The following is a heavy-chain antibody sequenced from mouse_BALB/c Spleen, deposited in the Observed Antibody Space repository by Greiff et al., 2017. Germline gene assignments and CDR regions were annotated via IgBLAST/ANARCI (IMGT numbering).Heavy chain of an antibody. V-gene: IGHV5-17*02. CDR1: GFTFSSFG. Sequence: DVQLVESGGGLVQPGGSRKLSCAASGFTFSSFGMHWVRQAPEKGLEWVAYISSGSSTIYYADTVKGRFTISRDNPKNTLFLQMTSLRSEDTAMYYCARGGTAPFAYWGQGTLVTVSA. J-gene: IGHJ3*01. CDR3: ARGGTAPFAY. D-gene: IGHD2-14*01. CDR2: ISSGSSTI.